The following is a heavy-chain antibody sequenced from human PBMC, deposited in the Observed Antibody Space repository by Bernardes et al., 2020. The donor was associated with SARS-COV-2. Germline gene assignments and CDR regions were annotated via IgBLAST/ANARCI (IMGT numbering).Heavy chain of an antibody. J-gene: IGHJ6*02. CDR3: ARSAGMDV. CDR1: GFDFSDYW. V-gene: IGHV3-7*03. CDR2: IKRDGSET. Sequence: GGSLRLSCAVSGFDFSDYWMTWVRQAPGKGLERVANIKRDGSETYYVDSVKGRFTISRDNAKNLVFLQMNSLRAEDTAVFYCARSAGMDVWGQGTMVTGSS.